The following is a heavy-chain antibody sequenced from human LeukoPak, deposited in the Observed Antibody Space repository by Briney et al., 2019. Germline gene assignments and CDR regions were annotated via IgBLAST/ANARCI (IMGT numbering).Heavy chain of an antibody. Sequence: GGSLRLSYAASGFTFSDNWMSWVRQAPGKGLEWVANIKKDGSHSNYVDSVKGRFTISRDNDKNSLYLQMNSLRAEDTAVYYCARDRGWNTFDFWGQGTLVTVSS. V-gene: IGHV3-7*01. J-gene: IGHJ4*02. D-gene: IGHD1/OR15-1a*01. CDR3: ARDRGWNTFDF. CDR1: GFTFSDNW. CDR2: IKKDGSHS.